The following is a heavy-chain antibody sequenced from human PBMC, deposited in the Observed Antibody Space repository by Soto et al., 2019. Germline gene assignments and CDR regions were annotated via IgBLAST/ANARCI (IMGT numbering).Heavy chain of an antibody. D-gene: IGHD3-9*01. CDR2: FSSASRTT. CDR3: VRNVQFEFEL. CDR1: VFTFSIYG. V-gene: IGHV3-48*02. J-gene: IGHJ4*02. Sequence: PGGPLRLSCVASVFTFSIYGMNLVRQSPGKGLEWISYFSSASRTTYYADSVKGRFTISRDNAKNSLYLQMKSLRDADTAMYHCVRNVQFEFELWGQGTVVTVSS.